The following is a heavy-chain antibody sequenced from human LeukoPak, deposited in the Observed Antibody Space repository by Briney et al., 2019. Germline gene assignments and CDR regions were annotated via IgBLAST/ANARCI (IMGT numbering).Heavy chain of an antibody. Sequence: SQTLSLTCTVSGGSISSGDYYWSWIRQHPGKGLEWIGYIYYSGSTYYNPSLKSRVTISVDTSKNQFSLKLSSVTAADTAVYYCATTTVTRSSGMDVWGQGTTATVSS. CDR3: ATTTVTRSSGMDV. CDR1: GGSISSGDYY. CDR2: IYYSGST. V-gene: IGHV4-31*03. D-gene: IGHD4-17*01. J-gene: IGHJ6*02.